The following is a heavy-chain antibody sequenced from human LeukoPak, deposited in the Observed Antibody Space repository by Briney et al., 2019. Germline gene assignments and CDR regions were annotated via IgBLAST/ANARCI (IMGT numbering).Heavy chain of an antibody. V-gene: IGHV4-59*01. CDR2: IYYSGST. Sequence: NPSETLSLTCTVSGGSISSYYWSWIRQPLGKGLEWIGYIYYSGSTNYNPSLKSRVTISVDTSKNQFSLKLSSVTAADTAVYYCARGGSSWPFDYWGQGTLVTVSS. CDR3: ARGGSSWPFDY. D-gene: IGHD6-13*01. J-gene: IGHJ4*02. CDR1: GGSISSYY.